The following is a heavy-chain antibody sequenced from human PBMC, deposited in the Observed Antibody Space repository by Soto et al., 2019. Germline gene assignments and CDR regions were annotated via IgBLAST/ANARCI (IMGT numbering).Heavy chain of an antibody. J-gene: IGHJ4*01. V-gene: IGHV3-23*01. CDR2: ISAGGDGT. Sequence: PGGSLRLSCEASGFPFGNYHMSWVRQAPGKGLEWVAGISAGGDGTTYADSVKGRFTISRDNSRNTLYLQMNSLRVEDTAVYYCAQEPRLERAYWGQGTLVTVSS. D-gene: IGHD1-1*01. CDR1: GFPFGNYH. CDR3: AQEPRLERAY.